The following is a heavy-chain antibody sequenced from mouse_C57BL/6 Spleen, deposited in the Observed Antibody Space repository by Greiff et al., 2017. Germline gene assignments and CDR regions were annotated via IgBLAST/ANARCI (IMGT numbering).Heavy chain of an antibody. CDR1: GFSLTSYG. CDR2: IWSGGST. Sequence: VKVEESGPGLVQPSQSLSITCTVSGFSLTSYGVHWVRQSPGKGLEWLGVIWSGGSTDYNAAFISRLSISKDNSKSQVFFKMNSLQADDTAIYYCAVDYDYDLYYAMDYWGQGTAVTVSA. D-gene: IGHD2-4*01. J-gene: IGHJ4*01. CDR3: AVDYDYDLYYAMDY. V-gene: IGHV2-2*01.